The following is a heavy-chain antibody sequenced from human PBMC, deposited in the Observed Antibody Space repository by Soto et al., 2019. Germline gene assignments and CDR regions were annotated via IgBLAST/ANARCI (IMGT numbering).Heavy chain of an antibody. CDR1: GFTFSSYW. D-gene: IGHD1-7*01. Sequence: GGSLRLSCAVAGFTFSSYWMHWVRPAPGKGLVWVSSINSDGSSTSYADSVKGRFTISRDNAKNTLYLQMNSLRAEDTAVYYCASNWNYDVWFGPWGHGTLVTVSS. V-gene: IGHV3-74*01. J-gene: IGHJ5*02. CDR3: ASNWNYDVWFGP. CDR2: INSDGSST.